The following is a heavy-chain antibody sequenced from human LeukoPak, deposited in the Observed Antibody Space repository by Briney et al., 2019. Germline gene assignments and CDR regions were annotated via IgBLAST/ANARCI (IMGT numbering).Heavy chain of an antibody. Sequence: GASVKVSCKASGYTFTCYYMHWVRQAPGQGLEWMGWINPNSGGTNYAQKFQGRVTMTRDTSISTAYMELSRLRSDDTAVYYCARGSILVEMATITLGYWGQGTLVTVSS. J-gene: IGHJ4*02. D-gene: IGHD5-24*01. V-gene: IGHV1-2*02. CDR2: INPNSGGT. CDR1: GYTFTCYY. CDR3: ARGSILVEMATITLGY.